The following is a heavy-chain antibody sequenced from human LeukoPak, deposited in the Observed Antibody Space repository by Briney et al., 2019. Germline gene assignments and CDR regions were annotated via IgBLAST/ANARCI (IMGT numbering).Heavy chain of an antibody. J-gene: IGHJ4*02. CDR1: GYTLTELS. CDR2: FDPEDGET. V-gene: IGHV1-24*01. D-gene: IGHD5-18*01. CDR3: ATVPGRYSYGEN. Sequence: ASVKVSCKVSGYTLTELSMHWVRQAPGKGLEWMGGFDPEDGETIYAQKFQGRVTMTEDTSTDTAYMELSSLRSEDTAAYYCATVPGRYSYGENWGQGTLVTVSS.